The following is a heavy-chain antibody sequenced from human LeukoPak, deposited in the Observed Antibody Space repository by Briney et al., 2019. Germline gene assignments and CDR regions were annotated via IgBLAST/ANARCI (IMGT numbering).Heavy chain of an antibody. D-gene: IGHD3-10*01. Sequence: GGSLRLSCAASGFTFSSYAMHWVRQAPGKGLEWVAVISYDGSNKYYADSVKGRFTISRDNSKNTLYLQMNSLRAEDTAVYYCARVLLWFGELSDYYYGMDVWGQGTTVTVSS. V-gene: IGHV3-30*04. CDR2: ISYDGSNK. CDR3: ARVLLWFGELSDYYYGMDV. CDR1: GFTFSSYA. J-gene: IGHJ6*02.